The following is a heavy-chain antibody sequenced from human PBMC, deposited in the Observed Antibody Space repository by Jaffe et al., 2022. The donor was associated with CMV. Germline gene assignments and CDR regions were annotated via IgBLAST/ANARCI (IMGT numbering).Heavy chain of an antibody. CDR2: MNPNSGNT. D-gene: IGHD1-26*01. CDR1: GYTFTSYD. Sequence: QVQLVQSGAEVKKPGASVKVSCKASGYTFTSYDINWVRQATGQGLEWMGWMNPNSGNTGYAQKFQGRVTMTRNTSISTAYMELSSLRSEDTAVYYCARGRWELPHSIYYYYYGMDVWGQGTTVTVSS. CDR3: ARGRWELPHSIYYYYYGMDV. J-gene: IGHJ6*02. V-gene: IGHV1-8*01.